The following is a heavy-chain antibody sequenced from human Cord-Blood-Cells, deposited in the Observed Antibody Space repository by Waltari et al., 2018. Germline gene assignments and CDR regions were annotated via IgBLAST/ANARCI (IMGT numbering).Heavy chain of an antibody. V-gene: IGHV1-69*12. D-gene: IGHD2-2*01. Sequence: QVQLVQSGAEVKKPGSSVKVSCKASGGTFSSYAISWVRQAPGQGLEWMGGIIPIFGTANYAQKFQGRVTITADESTSTAYMELSSLRSEDTTVYYCARVVVPAAIRPQYYFDYWDQGTLVTVSS. CDR1: GGTFSSYA. CDR3: ARVVVPAAIRPQYYFDY. J-gene: IGHJ4*02. CDR2: IIPIFGTA.